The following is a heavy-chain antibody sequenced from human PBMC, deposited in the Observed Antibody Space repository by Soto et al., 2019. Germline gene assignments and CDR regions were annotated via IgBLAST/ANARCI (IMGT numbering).Heavy chain of an antibody. D-gene: IGHD5-18*01. V-gene: IGHV4-39*01. CDR1: GASLDIKSYY. Sequence: ESLALTCSVSGASLDIKSYYWGLVLQPPGKGLAWIGNIYYNGRTDYNPSLRIRLTILVDTSKNQFSLEVTSVTAADTGIYFCARHDGYSYGFDYWGQGALVTVSS. CDR3: ARHDGYSYGFDY. J-gene: IGHJ4*02. CDR2: IYYNGRT.